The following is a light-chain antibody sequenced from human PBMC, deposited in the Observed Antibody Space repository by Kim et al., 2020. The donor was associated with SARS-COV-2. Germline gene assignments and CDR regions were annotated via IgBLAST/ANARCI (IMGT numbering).Light chain of an antibody. CDR1: SSNIASNY. V-gene: IGLV1-51*01. Sequence: QKVTASRSRSSSNIASNYVPWYQHLPGTAPKLLISDNNKGPSGIPDRFSGSKSGTSASLAITGLQAGDEADYYCGTWDNSLSAYVFGTGTKVTVL. CDR3: GTWDNSLSAYV. J-gene: IGLJ1*01. CDR2: DNN.